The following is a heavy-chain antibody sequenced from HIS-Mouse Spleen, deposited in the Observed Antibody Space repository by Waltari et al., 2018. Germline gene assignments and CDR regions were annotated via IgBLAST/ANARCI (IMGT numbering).Heavy chain of an antibody. CDR2: IYYSGST. V-gene: IGHV4-39*07. CDR3: AREIPYSSSWYDWYFDL. CDR1: GGSLSSSSYY. J-gene: IGHJ2*01. Sequence: QLQLQESGPGLEKPSETLSLTCTVSGGSLSSSSYYWGWIRQPPGKGLEWIGSIYYSGSTYYNPSLKSRVTISVDTSKNQFSLKLCSVTAADTAVYYCAREIPYSSSWYDWYFDLWGRGTLVTVSS. D-gene: IGHD6-13*01.